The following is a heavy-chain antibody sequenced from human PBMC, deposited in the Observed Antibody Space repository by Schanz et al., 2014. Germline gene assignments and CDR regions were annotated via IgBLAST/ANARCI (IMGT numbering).Heavy chain of an antibody. CDR3: ARGRTFDY. Sequence: QEQLVQSGAEVRKPGASVKVSCKASGGTFSTYPINWLRQAPGQGLEWMGRIIPILGIANYAQKFQGRVTMTRNTSMSTAYIELHILTSEDTAVYYCARGRTFDYWGQGTLVTVSS. J-gene: IGHJ4*02. CDR2: IIPILGIA. CDR1: GGTFSTYP. V-gene: IGHV1-69*04.